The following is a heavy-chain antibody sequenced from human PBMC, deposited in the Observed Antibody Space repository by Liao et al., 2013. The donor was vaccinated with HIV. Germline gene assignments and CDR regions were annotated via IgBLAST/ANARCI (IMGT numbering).Heavy chain of an antibody. CDR3: ARYSRGYHDAFDI. J-gene: IGHJ3*02. Sequence: QLQLQESGPGLVKPSETLSLTCTVSGGSISSSSYYWGWIRQPPGKGLEWIGYIYYSGSTYYNPSLQSRVTISVDTSKNQFSLKLSSVTAADTAVYYCARYSRGYHDAFDIWGQGTMVTVSS. CDR1: GGSISSSSYY. CDR2: IYYSGST. V-gene: IGHV4-39*07. D-gene: IGHD3-22*01.